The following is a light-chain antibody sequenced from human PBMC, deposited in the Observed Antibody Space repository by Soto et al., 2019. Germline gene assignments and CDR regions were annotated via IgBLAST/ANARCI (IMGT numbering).Light chain of an antibody. CDR1: QSIRSN. Sequence: EIVMTQSPATLSVSPGDRASLSCRASQSIRSNLAWYQQRPGQAPRLLIYAASSRETGIPARFSGAESGTEFTRTINSLQSEDSAIDYCQQYSDWPLSFGQGTKVDIK. CDR2: AAS. V-gene: IGKV3-15*01. J-gene: IGKJ1*01. CDR3: QQYSDWPLS.